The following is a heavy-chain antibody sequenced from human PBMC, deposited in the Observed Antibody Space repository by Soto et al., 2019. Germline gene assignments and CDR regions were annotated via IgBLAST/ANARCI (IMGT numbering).Heavy chain of an antibody. V-gene: IGHV3-23*01. J-gene: IGHJ4*02. Sequence: GGSLRLSCAASGFTFSSYAMNWVRQAPGKGLEWVSAISGSGGSTYYADSVKGRFTISRDNSKNTLYLQMNSLRAEDTAVYYCAKSDLVRGVRPFDYWGQGTLVTVSS. D-gene: IGHD3-10*01. CDR1: GFTFSSYA. CDR3: AKSDLVRGVRPFDY. CDR2: ISGSGGST.